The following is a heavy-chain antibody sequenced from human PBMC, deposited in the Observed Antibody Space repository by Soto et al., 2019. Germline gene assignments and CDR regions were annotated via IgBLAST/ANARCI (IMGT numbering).Heavy chain of an antibody. CDR3: ARAGYCSGGSCYSRENYYYYGMDV. J-gene: IGHJ6*02. V-gene: IGHV1-2*04. CDR2: INPNSGGT. D-gene: IGHD2-15*01. CDR1: GYTSTGYY. Sequence: ASVKVSCKASGYTSTGYYMHWVRQAPGQGLEWMGWINPNSGGTNYAQKFQGWVTMTRDTSISTAYMELSRLRSDDTAVYYCARAGYCSGGSCYSRENYYYYGMDVWGQGTTVTVSS.